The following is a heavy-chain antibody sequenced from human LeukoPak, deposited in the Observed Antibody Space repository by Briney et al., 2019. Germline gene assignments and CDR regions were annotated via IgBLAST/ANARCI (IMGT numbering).Heavy chain of an antibody. CDR3: AKDPDSSGPKGDY. Sequence: PGGSLRLSCVASGFTFSTYWMHWFRQAPGKGLEWVDNMNHDGSEEHYVDSVKGRFTISRDNSKNTLYLQMNSLRAEDTAVYYCAKDPDSSGPKGDYWGQGTLVTVSS. V-gene: IGHV3-7*03. D-gene: IGHD6-19*01. J-gene: IGHJ4*02. CDR1: GFTFSTYW. CDR2: MNHDGSEE.